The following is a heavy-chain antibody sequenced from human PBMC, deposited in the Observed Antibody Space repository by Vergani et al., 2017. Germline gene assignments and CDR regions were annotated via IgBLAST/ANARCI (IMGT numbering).Heavy chain of an antibody. CDR1: GFTFSSYG. CDR3: AKDQGIAVAGTLCSNGMDV. J-gene: IGHJ6*02. CDR2: ISYDGSNK. Sequence: QVQLVESGGGVVQPGRSLRLSCAASGFTFSSYGMHWVRQAPGKGLEWVAVISYDGSNKYYADSVKGRFTISRDNSKNTLYLQMNSLRAEDTAVYYCAKDQGIAVAGTLCSNGMDVWGQGTTVTVSS. D-gene: IGHD6-19*01. V-gene: IGHV3-30*18.